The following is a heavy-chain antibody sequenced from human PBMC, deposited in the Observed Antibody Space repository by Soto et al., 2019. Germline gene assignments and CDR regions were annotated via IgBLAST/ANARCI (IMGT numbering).Heavy chain of an antibody. CDR3: AKELDIVVVPAAYYGMDV. CDR2: ISGSGGST. Sequence: EVQLLESGGGLVQPGGSLRLSCAASGFTFSSYAMSWVRQAPGKGLEWVSAISGSGGSTYYADSVKGRFTISRDNSKNTLYLQMNSLRAEDTAVYYCAKELDIVVVPAAYYGMDVWGQGTTVTVSS. CDR1: GFTFSSYA. V-gene: IGHV3-23*01. J-gene: IGHJ6*02. D-gene: IGHD2-2*03.